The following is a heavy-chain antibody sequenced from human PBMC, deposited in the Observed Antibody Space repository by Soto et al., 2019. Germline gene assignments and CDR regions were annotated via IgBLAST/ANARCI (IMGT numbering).Heavy chain of an antibody. D-gene: IGHD5-12*01. CDR2: ISGSGGST. J-gene: IGHJ4*02. CDR3: ATRGQSYFDS. V-gene: IGHV3-23*01. Sequence: GGSLRLSCAASGFTFSSYAMSWVRQAPGKGLEWVSSISGSGGSTYYADSVKGRFTFSRDNSKNTLYLQMNSLRVEDTAVYYWATRGQSYFDSWGQGTLVTVSS. CDR1: GFTFSSYA.